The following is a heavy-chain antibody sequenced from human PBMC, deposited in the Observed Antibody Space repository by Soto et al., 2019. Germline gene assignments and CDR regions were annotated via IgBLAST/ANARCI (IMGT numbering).Heavy chain of an antibody. D-gene: IGHD5-18*01. V-gene: IGHV1-69*12. CDR1: GGTFSSYA. CDR2: IIPIFGTA. J-gene: IGHJ6*02. Sequence: QVQLVQSGAEVKKPGSSVKVSCKASGGTFSSYAISWVRQAPGQGLEWMGGIIPIFGTANYAQKFQGRVTTAADESRSTASRELSSRRSKDSAVYYCARVGDSYGSTNYYYYYGTAVWGQGTTVTVSS. CDR3: ARVGDSYGSTNYYYYYGTAV.